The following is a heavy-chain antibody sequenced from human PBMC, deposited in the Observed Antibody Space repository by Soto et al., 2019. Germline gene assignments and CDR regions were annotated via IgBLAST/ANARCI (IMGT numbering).Heavy chain of an antibody. Sequence: WLGRAGAASGFTFDDYAMHWVRQAPGKGLEWVSVISWNSGSIGYADSVKGRFTISRDNAKNSLYLQMNSLRAEDTALYYCAKYSRSSSYGYYYGMDVWGQGTKVTVYS. CDR3: AKYSRSSSYGYYYGMDV. CDR1: GFTFDDYA. V-gene: IGHV3-9*01. D-gene: IGHD6-13*01. CDR2: ISWNSGSI. J-gene: IGHJ6*02.